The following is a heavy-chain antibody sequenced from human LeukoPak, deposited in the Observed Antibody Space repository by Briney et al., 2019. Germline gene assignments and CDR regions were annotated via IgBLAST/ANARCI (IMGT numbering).Heavy chain of an antibody. Sequence: GWSLRLSCAASLFTFRNYSMNWVRPAPGKGLEGVSYINNSSSNIYYADSVKGRFTISRDNAKNSLYLEMNSLRAEDTAVYYCARSFTRPGYYYYMDVWGKGTTVSVSS. CDR3: ARSFTRPGYYYYMDV. J-gene: IGHJ6*03. CDR2: INNSSSNI. CDR1: LFTFRNYS. D-gene: IGHD1-14*01. V-gene: IGHV3-48*01.